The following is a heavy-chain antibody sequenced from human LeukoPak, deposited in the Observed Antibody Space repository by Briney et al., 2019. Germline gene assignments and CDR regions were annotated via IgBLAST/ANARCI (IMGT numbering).Heavy chain of an antibody. D-gene: IGHD3-22*01. Sequence: GGSLRLSCAASGFTFSSYAMSWVRQAPGKGLEWVSAISGSGGSTYYADSVKGRFTISRGNSKNTLYLQMNSLRAEDTAVYYCAKDSRHITMMDYWGQGTLVTVSS. J-gene: IGHJ4*02. V-gene: IGHV3-23*01. CDR3: AKDSRHITMMDY. CDR1: GFTFSSYA. CDR2: ISGSGGST.